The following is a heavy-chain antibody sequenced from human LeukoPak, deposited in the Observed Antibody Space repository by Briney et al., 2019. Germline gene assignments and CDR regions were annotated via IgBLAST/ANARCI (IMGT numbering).Heavy chain of an antibody. Sequence: PSETLSLTCTVSGGSISSYYWSWIRQPPGKGLEWIGYIYYSGSTNYNPSLKSRVTISVDTSKNQFSLKLSSVTAADTAVYYCARFPTNGSGQFDPWGQGTLVTVSS. CDR2: IYYSGST. J-gene: IGHJ5*02. CDR3: ARFPTNGSGQFDP. CDR1: GGSISSYY. D-gene: IGHD6-19*01. V-gene: IGHV4-59*01.